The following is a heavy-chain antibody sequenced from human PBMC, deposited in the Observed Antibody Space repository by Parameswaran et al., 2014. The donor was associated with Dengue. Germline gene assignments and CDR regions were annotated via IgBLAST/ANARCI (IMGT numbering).Heavy chain of an antibody. D-gene: IGHD4-11*01. CDR3: ARIATVRYYYYGMDV. Sequence: WVRQAPGQGLEWMGWISAYNGNTNYAQKLQGRVTMTTDTSTSTAYMELRSLRSDDTAVYYCARIATVRYYYYGMDVWGQGTTVTVSS. J-gene: IGHJ6*02. V-gene: IGHV1-18*01. CDR2: ISAYNGNT.